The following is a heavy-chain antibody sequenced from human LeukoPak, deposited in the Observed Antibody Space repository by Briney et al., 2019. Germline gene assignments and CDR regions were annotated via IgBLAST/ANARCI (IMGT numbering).Heavy chain of an antibody. CDR1: GDSISSYF. CDR2: VCYNGTT. Sequence: SETLSLTCSVSGDSISSYFWAWIRQPPGKGLEWIGYVCYNGTTNYNPSLRNRVAISIDTSKNQFSLKLNSATAADTAVYYCATSGGFNNPRHYWGQGTLVTVSS. V-gene: IGHV4-59*01. CDR3: ATSGGFNNPRHY. D-gene: IGHD3-16*01. J-gene: IGHJ4*02.